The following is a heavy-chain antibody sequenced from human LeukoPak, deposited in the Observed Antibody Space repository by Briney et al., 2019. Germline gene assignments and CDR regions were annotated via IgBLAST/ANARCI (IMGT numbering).Heavy chain of an antibody. J-gene: IGHJ4*02. V-gene: IGHV3-15*07. D-gene: IGHD5-18*01. Sequence: GGSLRLSCAASGFPFTNAWMNWVRQAPGKGLEWVGRIKSKTDGGTIDYAAPVKGRFTISRDNAKNSLYLQMNSLRAEDTAVYYCARDRPDSYGSPFDYWGQGTLVTVSS. CDR3: ARDRPDSYGSPFDY. CDR2: IKSKTDGGTI. CDR1: GFPFTNAW.